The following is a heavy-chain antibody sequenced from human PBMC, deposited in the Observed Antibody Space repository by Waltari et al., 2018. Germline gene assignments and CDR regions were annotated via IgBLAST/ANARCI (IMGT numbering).Heavy chain of an antibody. D-gene: IGHD3-3*01. CDR1: GGSISSGSYY. CDR3: ARASYDFWSGYYRDYYYGMDV. CDR2: IYTSVST. J-gene: IGHJ6*02. Sequence: QVQLQESGPGLVKPSQTLSLTCTVSGGSISSGSYYWSWIRQPAGKGLEWIGRIYTSVSTNYNPSLKSRVTISVDTSKNQFSLKLSSVTAADTAVYYCARASYDFWSGYYRDYYYGMDVWGQGTTVTVSS. V-gene: IGHV4-61*02.